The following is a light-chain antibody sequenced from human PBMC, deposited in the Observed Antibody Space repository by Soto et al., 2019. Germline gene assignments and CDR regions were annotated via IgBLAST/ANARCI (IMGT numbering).Light chain of an antibody. CDR2: GAS. CDR1: QSVRSN. Sequence: EILMTQSPATLSVSPGERATLSCRASQSVRSNLAWYQQKPGQAPRLLIYGASTRATGIPARFSGSGSGTEFTLTITSLESEDFAVYYCQQYNSWPLTFGLGTKVEIK. CDR3: QQYNSWPLT. V-gene: IGKV3-15*01. J-gene: IGKJ1*01.